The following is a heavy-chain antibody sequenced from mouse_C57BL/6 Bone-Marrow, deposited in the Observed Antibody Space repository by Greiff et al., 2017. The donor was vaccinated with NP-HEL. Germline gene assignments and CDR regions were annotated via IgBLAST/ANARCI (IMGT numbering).Heavy chain of an antibody. CDR3: ARDANDGYYGNFDV. D-gene: IGHD2-3*01. V-gene: IGHV7-1*01. CDR1: GFTFSDFY. J-gene: IGHJ1*03. CDR2: SRNKANDYTT. Sequence: EVQGVESGGGLVQSGRSLRLSCATSGFTFSDFYMEWVRQAPGKGLEWIAASRNKANDYTTEYSASVKGRFIVSRDTSQSILYLQMNALRAEDTAIYYCARDANDGYYGNFDVWGTGTTVTVSS.